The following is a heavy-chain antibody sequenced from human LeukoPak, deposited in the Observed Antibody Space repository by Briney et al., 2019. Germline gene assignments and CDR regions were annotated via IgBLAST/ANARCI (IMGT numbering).Heavy chain of an antibody. CDR2: INPSGGST. CDR1: GYTFTSYY. V-gene: IGHV1-46*01. CDR3: ARDYNLHYYDSSGHFDY. J-gene: IGHJ4*02. Sequence: ASVKVSCKASGYTFTSYYMHWVRQAPGQGPEWMGIINPSGGSTSYAQKFQGRVTMTRDMSTSTVYMELSSLRSEDTAVYYCARDYNLHYYDSSGHFDYWGQGTLVTVSS. D-gene: IGHD3-22*01.